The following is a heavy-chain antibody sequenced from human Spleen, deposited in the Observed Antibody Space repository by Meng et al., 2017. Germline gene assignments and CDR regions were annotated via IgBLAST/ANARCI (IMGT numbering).Heavy chain of an antibody. CDR1: GFTFSDYE. CDR2: ISSGGTTM. J-gene: IGHJ4*01. D-gene: IGHD3-22*01. V-gene: IGHV3-48*03. Sequence: GESLKISCAASGFTFSDYEMNWVRQAPGKGLEWVSYISSGGTTMEYADSVKGRFSISRDNTKNSLYLQMNSLRDEDTAVYYCARRISTYYYDRSGDHWGHGTLVPVSS. CDR3: ARRISTYYYDRSGDH.